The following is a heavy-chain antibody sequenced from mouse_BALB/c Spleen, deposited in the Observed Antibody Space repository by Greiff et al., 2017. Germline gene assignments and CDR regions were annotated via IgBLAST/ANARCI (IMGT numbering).Heavy chain of an antibody. D-gene: IGHD2-4*01. CDR3: ARSAYDYDGVDY. Sequence: QVQLQQSGAELVRPGASVKISCKASGYAFSSYWMNWVKQRPGQGLEWIVQIYPGDGDTNYNGNFKGQATLTADKSSSTAYMQLSSLTSEDSAVYFCARSAYDYDGVDYWGQGTTLTVSS. CDR2: IYPGDGDT. V-gene: IGHV1-80*01. J-gene: IGHJ2*01. CDR1: GYAFSSYW.